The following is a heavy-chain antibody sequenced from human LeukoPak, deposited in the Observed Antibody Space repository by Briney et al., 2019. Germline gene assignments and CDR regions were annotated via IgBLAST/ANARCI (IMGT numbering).Heavy chain of an antibody. CDR2: IYPGDSDT. CDR1: GYSFTSYW. D-gene: IGHD2-15*01. J-gene: IGHJ6*04. Sequence: GESLKISCKGSGYSFTSYWIGWVRQMPGKGLEWMGIIYPGDSDTRYSPSFQGQVTISADKSISTAYLQWSSLKASDTAMYYCARGYCSGGSCSRYYYYYGMDVWGKGTTVTVSS. V-gene: IGHV5-51*01. CDR3: ARGYCSGGSCSRYYYYYGMDV.